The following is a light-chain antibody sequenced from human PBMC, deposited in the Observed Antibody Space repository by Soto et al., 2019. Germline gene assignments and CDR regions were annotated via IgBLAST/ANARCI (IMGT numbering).Light chain of an antibody. CDR3: QQTNRFPRT. CDR2: AAS. CDR1: QGIDSW. V-gene: IGKV1-12*01. J-gene: IGKJ3*01. Sequence: DIQMTQSPSSVSASVGDRDTITCRASQGIDSWLAWYQQKPGKAPKLLIYAASNLQSGVPSRFSGSGSGIDFTLTISNLQPEDFATYYCQQTNRFPRTFGPGTKVDIK.